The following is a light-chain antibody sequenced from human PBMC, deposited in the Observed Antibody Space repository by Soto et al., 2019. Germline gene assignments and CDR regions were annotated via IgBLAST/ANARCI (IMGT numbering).Light chain of an antibody. CDR3: QQRSNWPLT. V-gene: IGKV3-11*01. Sequence: EIVFTQSPATLSLSPGERATLSCRASQSVSSYLAWYQQKPGQAPRLLIYDASNRATGIPARFSGSGSGTDFTLTISSLEPEDFAVYDCQQRSNWPLTFGGGTKVEIK. J-gene: IGKJ4*01. CDR1: QSVSSY. CDR2: DAS.